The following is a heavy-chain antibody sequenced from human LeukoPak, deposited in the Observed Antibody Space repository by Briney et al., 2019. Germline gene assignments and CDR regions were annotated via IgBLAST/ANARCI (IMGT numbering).Heavy chain of an antibody. D-gene: IGHD4-17*01. CDR2: ITTSSRYI. CDR1: GFTFDSYS. J-gene: IGHJ3*02. Sequence: GGSLRLSCAASGFTFDSYSMNWVRQAPGKGLEWVSSITTSSRYIYYADSVKGRFTISRDNAKNSLSLQMNSLRAEDTAVYYCARDIGDYGDAFDIWGQGTMVTVPS. CDR3: ARDIGDYGDAFDI. V-gene: IGHV3-21*01.